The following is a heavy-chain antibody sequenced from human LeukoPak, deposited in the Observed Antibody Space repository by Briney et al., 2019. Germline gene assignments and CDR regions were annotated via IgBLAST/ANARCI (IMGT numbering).Heavy chain of an antibody. CDR1: GGSISSSSYY. CDR3: ARERSGWNY. J-gene: IGHJ4*02. CDR2: IYYSGST. Sequence: SETLSLTCTVSGGSISSSSYYWGWVRQPPGKGLEWIGSIYYSGSTYYNPSLKSRVTISVDTSKNKFSLKLSSVTAADTAVYYCARERSGWNYWGQGTLVTVSS. V-gene: IGHV4-39*07. D-gene: IGHD6-19*01.